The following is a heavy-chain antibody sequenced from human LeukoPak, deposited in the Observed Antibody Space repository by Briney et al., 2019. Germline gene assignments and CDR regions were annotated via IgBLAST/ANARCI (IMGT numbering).Heavy chain of an antibody. V-gene: IGHV3-33*01. D-gene: IGHD2-2*01. CDR1: GFTFSSYG. Sequence: GGSLRLSCAASGFTFSSYGMHWVRQAPGKGLEWVAVIWHDGSNKYYADSVKGRFTISRDNSKNTLYLQMNSLRAEDTAVYYCAREPPAAIDRGFYYYYGMDVWGQGTTVTVSS. CDR2: IWHDGSNK. CDR3: AREPPAAIDRGFYYYYGMDV. J-gene: IGHJ6*02.